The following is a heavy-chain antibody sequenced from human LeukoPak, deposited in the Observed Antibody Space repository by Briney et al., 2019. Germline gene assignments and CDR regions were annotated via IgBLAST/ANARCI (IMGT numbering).Heavy chain of an antibody. V-gene: IGHV3-66*01. D-gene: IGHD6-19*01. J-gene: IGHJ4*02. CDR2: IYSGGST. Sequence: PGGSLRLSCAASGFTVSSNYMSWVRQAPGKGLDWVSVIYSGGSTYYADSVKGRFTISRDNSKNTLYLQMNSLRAEDTAVYYCASTAVAGTPFDYWGQGTLVTVSS. CDR3: ASTAVAGTPFDY. CDR1: GFTVSSNY.